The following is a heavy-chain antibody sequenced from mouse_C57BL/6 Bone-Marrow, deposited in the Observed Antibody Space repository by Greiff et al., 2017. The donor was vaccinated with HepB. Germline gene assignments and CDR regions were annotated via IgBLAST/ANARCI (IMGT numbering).Heavy chain of an antibody. CDR3: ALTTVVARYWYFDV. V-gene: IGHV14-2*01. J-gene: IGHJ1*03. CDR2: IDPEDGAT. D-gene: IGHD1-1*01. CDR1: GFNIKDYY. Sequence: VQLQQSGAELVKPGASVKLSCTASGFNIKDYYMHWVKQRTEQGLEWIGRIDPEDGATKYAPKFQGKATITADTSSNTAYLQLSSLTSEDTAVYYCALTTVVARYWYFDVWGTGTTVTVSS.